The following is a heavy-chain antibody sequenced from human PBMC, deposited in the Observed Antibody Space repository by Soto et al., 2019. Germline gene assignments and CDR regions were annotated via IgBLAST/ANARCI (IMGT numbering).Heavy chain of an antibody. CDR1: GGTFSSYA. CDR3: APRAFYYDSSGYYKGTDAFDI. Sequence: QVQLVQSGAEVKKPGSSVKVSCKASGGTFSSYAISWVRQAPGQGLEWMGGIIPIFGTANYAQKFQGRVTITADESTRTAYMELSSLRSEDTAVYYCAPRAFYYDSSGYYKGTDAFDIWGQGTMVTVSS. J-gene: IGHJ3*02. V-gene: IGHV1-69*01. D-gene: IGHD3-22*01. CDR2: IIPIFGTA.